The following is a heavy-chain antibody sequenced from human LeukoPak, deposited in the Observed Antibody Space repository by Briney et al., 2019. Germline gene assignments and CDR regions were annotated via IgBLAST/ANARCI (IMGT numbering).Heavy chain of an antibody. CDR3: ASTAGVATFILDY. V-gene: IGHV1-2*02. J-gene: IGHJ4*02. D-gene: IGHD5-12*01. CDR1: GYTSTGYY. CDR2: INPNSGGT. Sequence: ASVKVSCKASGYTSTGYYMHWVRQAPGQGLEWMGWINPNSGGTNYAQKFQGRVTMTRDTSISTAYMELSRLRSDDTAVYYCASTAGVATFILDYWGQGTLVTVSS.